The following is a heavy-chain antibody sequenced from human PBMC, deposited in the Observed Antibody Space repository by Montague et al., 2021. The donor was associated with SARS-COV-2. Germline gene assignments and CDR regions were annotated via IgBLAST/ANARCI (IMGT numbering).Heavy chain of an antibody. D-gene: IGHD3-10*01. CDR1: GFTVSSNY. J-gene: IGHJ6*02. Sequence: SLRLSCAASGFTVSSNYMSWVRQAPGKGLEWVSVIYIGGSTYYADSVKGRFTISRHNSKNTLYLQMNSLRAEDTAVYYCARDLTYGSGRSYYYYGMDVWGQGTTVTVSS. CDR3: ARDLTYGSGRSYYYYGMDV. V-gene: IGHV3-53*04. CDR2: IYIGGST.